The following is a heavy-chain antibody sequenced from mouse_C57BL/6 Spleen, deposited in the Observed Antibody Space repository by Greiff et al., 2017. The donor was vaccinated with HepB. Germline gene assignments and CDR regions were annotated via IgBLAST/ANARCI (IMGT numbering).Heavy chain of an antibody. CDR2: INPSTGGT. CDR3: ARSEGSTMVTTWFAY. CDR1: GYSFTGYY. J-gene: IGHJ3*01. Sequence: EVQLQQSGPELVKPGASVKISCKASGYSFTGYYMNWVKQSPEKSLEWIGEINPSTGGTTYNQKFKAKATLTVDKSSSTAYMQLKSLTSEDSAVYYCARSEGSTMVTTWFAYWGQGTLVTVSA. D-gene: IGHD2-2*01. V-gene: IGHV1-42*01.